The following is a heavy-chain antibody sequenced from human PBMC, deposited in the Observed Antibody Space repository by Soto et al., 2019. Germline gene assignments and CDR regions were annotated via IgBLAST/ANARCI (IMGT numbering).Heavy chain of an antibody. V-gene: IGHV1-2*04. D-gene: IGHD2-15*01. CDR3: ARDSGYCSGGSCYSFDY. J-gene: IGHJ4*02. CDR1: GYTFTGYY. Sequence: ASVKVSCKASGYTFTGYYMHWVRQAPGQGLEWMGWINPNSGGTNYAQKFQGWVTMTRDTSISTAYMELSRLRSDDTAVYYCARDSGYCSGGSCYSFDYWGQGTLVTVSS. CDR2: INPNSGGT.